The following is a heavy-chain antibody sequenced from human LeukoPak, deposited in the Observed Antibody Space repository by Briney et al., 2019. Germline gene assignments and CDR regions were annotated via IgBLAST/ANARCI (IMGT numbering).Heavy chain of an antibody. V-gene: IGHV1-69*13. D-gene: IGHD6-13*01. CDR3: ARDLPGYDAFDI. J-gene: IGHJ3*02. CDR2: IIPIFGTA. CDR1: GGTFSSYA. Sequence: SVKVSSKASGGTFSSYAISWVRQAPGQGLEWMGGIIPIFGTANYAQKFQGRVTITADESTSTAYMELSSLRSEDTAVYYCARDLPGYDAFDIWGQGTMVTVSS.